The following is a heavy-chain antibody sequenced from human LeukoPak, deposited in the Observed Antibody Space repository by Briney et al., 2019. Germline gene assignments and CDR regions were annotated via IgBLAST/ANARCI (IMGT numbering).Heavy chain of an antibody. J-gene: IGHJ6*02. CDR1: GGSFSGYY. CDR3: ASSQMSAIWFGSPSGMDV. Sequence: PSETLSLTCAVYGGSFSGYYWSWIRQPPGKGLEWIGEINHSGSTNYNPSLKSRVTISVDTSKNQFSLKLSSVTAADTAVYYCASSQMSAIWFGSPSGMDVWAKGPRSPSP. CDR2: INHSGST. D-gene: IGHD3-10*01. V-gene: IGHV4-34*01.